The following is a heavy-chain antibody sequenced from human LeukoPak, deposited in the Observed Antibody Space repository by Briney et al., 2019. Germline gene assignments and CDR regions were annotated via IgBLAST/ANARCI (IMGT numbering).Heavy chain of an antibody. J-gene: IGHJ4*02. CDR3: AKSEQSYSSGGGFDY. V-gene: IGHV3-20*04. Sequence: GGSLRLSCAASGFTFDDYGMSWVRQAPGMGLEWVSRRNGGSTGYADSVKGRFTISRDNSKNTLYLQMNSLRAEDTAVYYCAKSEQSYSSGGGFDYWGQGTLVTVSS. CDR2: RNGGST. D-gene: IGHD6-19*01. CDR1: GFTFDDYG.